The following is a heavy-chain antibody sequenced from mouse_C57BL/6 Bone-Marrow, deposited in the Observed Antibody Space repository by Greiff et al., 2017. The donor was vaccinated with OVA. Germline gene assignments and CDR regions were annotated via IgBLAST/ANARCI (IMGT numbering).Heavy chain of an antibody. D-gene: IGHD1-1*01. Sequence: VQLQESGAELVRPGTSVKVSCKASGYAFTNYLIEWVQQRPGQGLEWIGVINPGSGGTNYNEKFKGKATLTADKSSSTAYMQLSSLTSEDSAVYFCARNYGSSYGYFDYWGQGTTLTVSS. J-gene: IGHJ2*01. CDR2: INPGSGGT. V-gene: IGHV1-54*01. CDR3: ARNYGSSYGYFDY. CDR1: GYAFTNYL.